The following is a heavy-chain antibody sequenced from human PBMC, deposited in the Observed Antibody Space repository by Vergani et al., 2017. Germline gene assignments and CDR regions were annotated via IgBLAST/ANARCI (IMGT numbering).Heavy chain of an antibody. V-gene: IGHV4-38-2*02. J-gene: IGHJ4*02. CDR1: GYSISSGYY. CDR3: ARVPGGILWFGELLHNDY. CDR2: IYHSGST. D-gene: IGHD3-10*01. Sequence: QVQLQESGPGLVKPSETLSLTCTVSGYSISSGYYWGWIRQPPGKGLEWIGSIYHSGSTYYNPSLKLRVTISVDTSKNQFSLKLSSVTAADTAVYYCARVPGGILWFGELLHNDYWGQGTLVTVSS.